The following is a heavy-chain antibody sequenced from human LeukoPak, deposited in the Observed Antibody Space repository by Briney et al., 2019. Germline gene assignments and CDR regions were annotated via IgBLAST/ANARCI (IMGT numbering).Heavy chain of an antibody. CDR2: INPNSGGT. J-gene: IGHJ6*02. CDR1: GYTFTGYY. Sequence: ASVKVSCKASGYTFTGYYMHWVRQAPGPGLEWMGWINPNSGGTNYAQKFQGRVTMTRDTSISTAYMELSRLRSDDTAVYYCARAPGVLWFGEPTYYGMDVWGQGTTVTVSS. V-gene: IGHV1-2*02. D-gene: IGHD3-10*01. CDR3: ARAPGVLWFGEPTYYGMDV.